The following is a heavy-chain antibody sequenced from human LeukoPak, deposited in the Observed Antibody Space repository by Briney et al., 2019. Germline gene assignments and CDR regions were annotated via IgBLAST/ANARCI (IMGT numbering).Heavy chain of an antibody. J-gene: IGHJ4*02. V-gene: IGHV3-48*04. CDR2: ITGSGSPI. Sequence: GSLRLSCAASGFTFSSYSMNWVRQAPGKGLEWVSYITGSGSPIYYADFVKGRFTISRDNAKNSLSLQMNSLRADDTAIYFCVTHSSSADYWGQGTLVTVSS. D-gene: IGHD6-6*01. CDR1: GFTFSSYS. CDR3: VTHSSSADY.